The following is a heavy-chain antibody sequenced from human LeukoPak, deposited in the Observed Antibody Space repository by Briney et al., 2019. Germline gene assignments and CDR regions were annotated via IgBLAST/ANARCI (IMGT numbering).Heavy chain of an antibody. D-gene: IGHD6-13*01. V-gene: IGHV1-2*02. CDR1: GYTFTDYY. CDR3: ARGQYSSSWYVAFDI. CDR2: INPNSGGT. Sequence: ASVKASCKASGYTFTDYYMHWVRQAPGQGLEWMGWINPNSGGTNYAQKFQGRVTMTRDTSISTAYMELSRLRSDDTAVYYCARGQYSSSWYVAFDIWGQGTMVTVSS. J-gene: IGHJ3*02.